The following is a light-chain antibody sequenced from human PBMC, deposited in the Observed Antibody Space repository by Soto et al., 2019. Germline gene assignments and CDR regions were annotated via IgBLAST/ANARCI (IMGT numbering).Light chain of an antibody. CDR3: QQYDKWPLT. Sequence: EIVMTQSPATLSVSPGERATLSCRASESTNNFLAWYQQKPGQAPRLLIDGASTRAAGIPLRFSGSGSGTEFTLTISSLQSEDFAVYYCQQYDKWPLTFGGGTKVDIK. V-gene: IGKV3-15*01. CDR1: ESTNNF. CDR2: GAS. J-gene: IGKJ4*01.